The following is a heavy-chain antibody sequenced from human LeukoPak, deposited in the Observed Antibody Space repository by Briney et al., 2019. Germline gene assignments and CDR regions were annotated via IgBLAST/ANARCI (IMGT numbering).Heavy chain of an antibody. V-gene: IGHV3-23*01. CDR2: IYGSGGSP. CDR1: GFTFSTYT. D-gene: IGHD3-3*01. Sequence: PGGSLRLSCAASGFTFSTYTMNWVRQAPGKGLEWVSGIYGSGGSPFYADSVKGRFTISRDNSKNTLYLEMSNLRAEDTAVYFCAKDERPNGIWNFDYWGQGTLVTVSS. J-gene: IGHJ4*02. CDR3: AKDERPNGIWNFDY.